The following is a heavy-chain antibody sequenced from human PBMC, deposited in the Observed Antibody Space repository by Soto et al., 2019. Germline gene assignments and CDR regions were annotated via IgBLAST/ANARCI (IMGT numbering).Heavy chain of an antibody. CDR2: IYYSGST. CDR3: ARGYSYGYVGYYYYMDV. J-gene: IGHJ6*03. CDR1: GGSISSYY. V-gene: IGHV4-59*08. D-gene: IGHD5-18*01. Sequence: SETLSLTCTVSGGSISSYYWSWIRQPPGKGLEWIGYIYYSGSTNYNPSLKSRVTISVDTSKNLFSLKLSSVTAADTVVYYCARGYSYGYVGYYYYMDVWGKGTTVTVSS.